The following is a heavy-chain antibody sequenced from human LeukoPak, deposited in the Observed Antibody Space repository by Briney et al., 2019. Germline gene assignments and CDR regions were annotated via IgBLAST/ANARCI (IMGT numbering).Heavy chain of an antibody. CDR1: GFIFGDYG. CDR2: IRSKAYGGTT. CDR3: ARAYFSILTRYYIDY. J-gene: IGHJ4*02. V-gene: IGHV3-49*04. D-gene: IGHD3-9*01. Sequence: PGRSLRLSCTTSGFIFGDYGVSWVRQAPGKGLEWVGFIRSKAYGGTTEYAASMKGRFTISRDDSKSIAYLQMNSLKNEDTAVYYCARAYFSILTRYYIDYWGQGTLVTVSS.